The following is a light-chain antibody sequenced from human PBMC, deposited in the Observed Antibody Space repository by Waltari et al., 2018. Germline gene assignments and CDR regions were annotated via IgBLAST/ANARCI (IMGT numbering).Light chain of an antibody. J-gene: IGLJ2*01. CDR2: DVV. Sequence: QSALTQPRSVSGSPGQSVTISCSGTSSDFNGYNYVSWYQQLPGKAPKLMIYDVVKPPSVVPERFAASKSGNTASLTISGLQAEDEADYYCCSYVGSNVVFGGGSKLTVL. V-gene: IGLV2-11*01. CDR1: SSDFNGYNY. CDR3: CSYVGSNVV.